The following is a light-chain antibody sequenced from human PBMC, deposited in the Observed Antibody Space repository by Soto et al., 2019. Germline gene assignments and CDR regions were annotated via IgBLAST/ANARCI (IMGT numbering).Light chain of an antibody. J-gene: IGKJ1*01. CDR3: QQYNNWLTWT. CDR2: GAS. Sequence: EIVMTQSPATLSVSPGARATLSCRASQSVSSNLAWYQQKPGQAPRLLIYGASTRATGIPARFSGSGSGTEFTLTISSLQSEDFAVYYCQQYNNWLTWTFGQGTKVESK. CDR1: QSVSSN. V-gene: IGKV3-15*01.